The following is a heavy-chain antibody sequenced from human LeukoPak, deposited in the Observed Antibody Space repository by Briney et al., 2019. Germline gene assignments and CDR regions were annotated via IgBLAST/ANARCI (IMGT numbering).Heavy chain of an antibody. J-gene: IGHJ5*02. V-gene: IGHV4-34*01. CDR1: GGSFSGYY. Sequence: SETLSLTCAVYGGSFSGYYWSWIRQPPGKGLDGIGEINHSGSTNYNPSLKSRVTISVDTSKNQFSLKLSSVTAADTAVYYCARGLPRRLYCSGGSCYAFDPWGQGTLVTVSS. CDR2: INHSGST. CDR3: ARGLPRRLYCSGGSCYAFDP. D-gene: IGHD2-15*01.